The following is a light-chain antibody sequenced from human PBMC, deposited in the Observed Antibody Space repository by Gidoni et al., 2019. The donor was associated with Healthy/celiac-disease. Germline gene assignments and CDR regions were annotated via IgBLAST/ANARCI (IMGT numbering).Light chain of an antibody. Sequence: DIVMTQSPLSLPVTPSQSLLHSNGYNYLDWYLQKPGQSPQLLIYLGSNRASGVPDRFSGSGSGTDFTLKISRVEAEDVGVYYCMQALQTPITFGQGTRLEIK. CDR3: MQALQTPIT. J-gene: IGKJ5*01. CDR2: LGS. V-gene: IGKV2-28*01. CDR1: QSLLHSNGYNY.